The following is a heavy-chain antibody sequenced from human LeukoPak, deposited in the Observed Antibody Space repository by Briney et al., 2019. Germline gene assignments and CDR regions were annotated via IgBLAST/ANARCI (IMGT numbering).Heavy chain of an antibody. CDR3: ARDHGGYSYGYDAFDI. J-gene: IGHJ3*02. CDR1: GGAFSSYA. D-gene: IGHD5-18*01. CDR2: IIPIFGTA. Sequence: SVKVSCKASGGAFSSYAISWVRQAPGQGLEWMGGIIPIFGTANYAQKFQGRVTITADKSTSTAYMELSSLRSEDTAVYYCARDHGGYSYGYDAFDIWGQGTMVTVSS. V-gene: IGHV1-69*06.